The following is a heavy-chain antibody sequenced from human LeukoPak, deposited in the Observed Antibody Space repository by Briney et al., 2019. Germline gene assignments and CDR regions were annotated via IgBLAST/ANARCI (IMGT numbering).Heavy chain of an antibody. CDR2: IGIAGDT. CDR1: GFTFRSYD. Sequence: GGSLRLSCAASGFTFRSYDMHWVRQTPGRGLEWVSAIGIAGDTHYPDSVKGRLTISRENAKNSMYLQMNSLKDGDTAVYYCVRGGLYVSGIDAFDIWGQGTMVTVSS. J-gene: IGHJ3*02. D-gene: IGHD3-16*01. CDR3: VRGGLYVSGIDAFDI. V-gene: IGHV3-13*01.